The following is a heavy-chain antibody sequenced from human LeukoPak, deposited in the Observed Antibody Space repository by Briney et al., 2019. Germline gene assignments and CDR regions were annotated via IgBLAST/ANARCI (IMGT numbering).Heavy chain of an antibody. V-gene: IGHV4-4*09. Sequence: SETLSLTCTVSGGSISSYYWSWIRQPPGKGLEWIGYIYTSGSTNYNPSLKSRVTISVDTSKNQFSLKLSSVTAADTAVYYCARHQGYYYYYMDVWGKGTTVTVSS. CDR2: IYTSGST. J-gene: IGHJ6*03. CDR1: GGSISSYY. CDR3: ARHQGYYYYYMDV.